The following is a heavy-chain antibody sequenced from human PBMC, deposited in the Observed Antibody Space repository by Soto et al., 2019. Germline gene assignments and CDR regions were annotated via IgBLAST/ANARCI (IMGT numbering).Heavy chain of an antibody. D-gene: IGHD6-13*01. Sequence: PSETLSLTCTVSGGSISSSGYYWSWIRQHPGKGMYCIGYIYYSRSPYSHPSIKRRVTISVDTSKNQFSLKLSSVTAADTAVYCCASDRSRYSYGNYFDYWGQGTLVTVSS. CDR1: GGSISSSGYY. J-gene: IGHJ4*02. CDR2: IYYSRSP. CDR3: ASDRSRYSYGNYFDY. V-gene: IGHV4-31*03.